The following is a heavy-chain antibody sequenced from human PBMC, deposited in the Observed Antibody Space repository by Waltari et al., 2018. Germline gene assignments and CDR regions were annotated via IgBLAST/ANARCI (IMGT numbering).Heavy chain of an antibody. V-gene: IGHV4-4*07. CDR3: ARAAVDGWYFGH. J-gene: IGHJ2*01. CDR2: IFSGGHV. CDR1: GGSIATYH. D-gene: IGHD2-15*01. Sequence: QVQLQESGPGLVKPSETLSLTCTFSGGSIATYHWSWVRQPAGKGLECIGRIFSGGHVGYKPSLVSRVAMSFDTSRNQLSLNLRFVTAADTAVYYCARAAVDGWYFGHWGPGTLVTVSS.